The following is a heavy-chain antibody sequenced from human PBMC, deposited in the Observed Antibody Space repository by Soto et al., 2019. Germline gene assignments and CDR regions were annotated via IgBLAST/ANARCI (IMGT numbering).Heavy chain of an antibody. CDR2: ISSSSSYI. Sequence: EVQLVESGGGLVKPGGSLRLSCAASGFTFSSYSMNWVRQAPGKGLEWVSSISSSSSYIYYADSVKGRFTISRDNAKNSLYLQMNSLRAEDTAVYYCARFGWELLPSAFDIWGQGTMVTVSS. CDR3: ARFGWELLPSAFDI. J-gene: IGHJ3*02. D-gene: IGHD1-26*01. CDR1: GFTFSSYS. V-gene: IGHV3-21*01.